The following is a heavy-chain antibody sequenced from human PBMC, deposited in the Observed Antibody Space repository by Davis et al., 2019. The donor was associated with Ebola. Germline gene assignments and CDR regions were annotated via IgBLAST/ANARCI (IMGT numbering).Heavy chain of an antibody. J-gene: IGHJ4*02. CDR3: GGGSKIDY. CDR1: GFTFSSYG. Sequence: GGPLRPSCAASGFTFSSYGMHWVRQAPGKGLEWVAVISYDGSNKYYADSVKGRFTISRDNSKNTLYLQMNSLRAEDTAVYYCGGGSKIDYWGQGTLVTVSS. CDR2: ISYDGSNK. D-gene: IGHD4-23*01. V-gene: IGHV3-30*03.